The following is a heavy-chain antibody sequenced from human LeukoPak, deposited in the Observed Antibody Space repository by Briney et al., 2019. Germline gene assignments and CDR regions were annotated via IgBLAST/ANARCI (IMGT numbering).Heavy chain of an antibody. J-gene: IGHJ3*02. Sequence: ASVKVSCKASGYTFTGYGISWVRQAPGQGLEWMGWISACNGNTNYAQKLQGRVTMTTDTSTSTAYMELRSLRSDDTAVYYCATTIFGVVIYSAFDIWGQGTMVTVSS. CDR1: GYTFTGYG. V-gene: IGHV1-18*01. CDR2: ISACNGNT. CDR3: ATTIFGVVIYSAFDI. D-gene: IGHD3-3*01.